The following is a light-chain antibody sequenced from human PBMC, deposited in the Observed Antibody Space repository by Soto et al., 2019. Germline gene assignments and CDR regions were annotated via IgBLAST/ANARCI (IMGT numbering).Light chain of an antibody. Sequence: DIQMTQSPSTLSGSVGDRVTITCRASQTISSWLAWYQQKPGKAPKLLIYKASTLKSGAPSRFSASGSGTDFTLTISSLQPDDFATYYCQHYNSYSEAFGQGTKVDIK. CDR3: QHYNSYSEA. CDR2: KAS. V-gene: IGKV1-5*03. CDR1: QTISSW. J-gene: IGKJ1*01.